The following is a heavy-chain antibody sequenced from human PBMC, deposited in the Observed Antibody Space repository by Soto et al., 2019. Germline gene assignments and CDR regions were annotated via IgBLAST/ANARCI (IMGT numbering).Heavy chain of an antibody. V-gene: IGHV1-8*01. Sequence: QVQLVQSGAEVKKPGASVKVSCKASGYTFTSYDINWVRQATGQGLEWMGWMNPNSGNTGCAQKFQGRVTMTRNTSISTAYMELSSLRSEDTAVYYCARAPHTIYGPYYMDVWGKGTTVTVSS. CDR3: ARAPHTIYGPYYMDV. CDR1: GYTFTSYD. J-gene: IGHJ6*03. CDR2: MNPNSGNT. D-gene: IGHD4-17*01.